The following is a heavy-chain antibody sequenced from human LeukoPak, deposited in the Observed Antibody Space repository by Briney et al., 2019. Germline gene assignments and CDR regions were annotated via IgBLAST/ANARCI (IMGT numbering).Heavy chain of an antibody. D-gene: IGHD3-22*01. J-gene: IGHJ3*02. Sequence: ASVRVSCKASGHTFTGYYMHWVRQAPGQGLEWMGWINANSGGTNYAQKFQGRVTMTRDTSISTAYMELSRLRSDDTAVYYCASKWVTYYYNSSYYHYPTDVFDIWGQGTMVTVSS. CDR1: GHTFTGYY. CDR2: INANSGGT. V-gene: IGHV1-2*02. CDR3: ASKWVTYYYNSSYYHYPTDVFDI.